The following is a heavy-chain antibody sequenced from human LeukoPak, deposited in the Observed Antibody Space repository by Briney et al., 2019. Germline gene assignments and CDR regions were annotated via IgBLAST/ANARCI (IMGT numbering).Heavy chain of an antibody. CDR3: ARHPRVGAQGVDY. V-gene: IGHV1-69*13. Sequence: SVKVSCKASGGSFNNYAISWVRQAPGQGHEWKGGIIPIFGTANYAQKFQGRVTITADESTSIAYMEVSGLRSEDTAVYYCARHPRVGAQGVDYWGQGALVTVSS. CDR2: IIPIFGTA. J-gene: IGHJ4*02. D-gene: IGHD1-26*01. CDR1: GGSFNNYA.